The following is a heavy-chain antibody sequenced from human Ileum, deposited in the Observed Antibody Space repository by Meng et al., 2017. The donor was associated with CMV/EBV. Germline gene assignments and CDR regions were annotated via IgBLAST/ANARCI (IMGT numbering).Heavy chain of an antibody. V-gene: IGHV4-34*01. D-gene: IGHD4-23*01. CDR1: ASFSAYY. CDR2: INHSGST. CDR3: ARDGFPDGGSSPNWFDP. Sequence: ASFSAYYWTWIRQPPGKGLEWIGEINHSGSTHYNPSLKSRVTMSVDTPRNQFSLRLSSVTAADTAVYYCARDGFPDGGSSPNWFDPWGQGTLVTVSS. J-gene: IGHJ5*02.